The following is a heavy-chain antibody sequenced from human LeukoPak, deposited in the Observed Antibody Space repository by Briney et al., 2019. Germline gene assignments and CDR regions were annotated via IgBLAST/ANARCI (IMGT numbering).Heavy chain of an antibody. CDR2: INHSGST. J-gene: IGHJ5*02. CDR3: ARESLYVWGSYRPSWFDP. V-gene: IGHV4-34*01. CDR1: GGSFSGYY. Sequence: SETLSLTCAVYGGSFSGYYWSWIRQPPGKGLEWIGEINHSGSTNYNPSLKSRVTISVDTSKNQFSLKLSSVTAADTAVYYCARESLYVWGSYRPSWFDPWGQGTLVTVSS. D-gene: IGHD3-16*02.